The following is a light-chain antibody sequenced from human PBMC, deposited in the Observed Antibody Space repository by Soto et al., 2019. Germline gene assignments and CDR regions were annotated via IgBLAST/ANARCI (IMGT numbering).Light chain of an antibody. CDR3: QQSYSTPPT. Sequence: IVLTQSPGTLSLSPGERATLSCRASQSVSSNLAWYQQKPGQAPRLLIYGASTRATGIPARFSGSGSGTEFTLTISSLQSEDFATYYCQQSYSTPPTFGQGTKVDIK. J-gene: IGKJ1*01. CDR2: GAS. V-gene: IGKV3-15*01. CDR1: QSVSSN.